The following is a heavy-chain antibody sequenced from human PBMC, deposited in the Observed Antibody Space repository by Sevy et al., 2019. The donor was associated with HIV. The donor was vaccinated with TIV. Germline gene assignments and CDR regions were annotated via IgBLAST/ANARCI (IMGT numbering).Heavy chain of an antibody. CDR3: AKDGGTELLTTLTQLLRYFDWLFYFDY. J-gene: IGHJ4*02. CDR1: GFTFSSYA. Sequence: GGSLRLSCAASGFTFSSYAMSWVRQAPGKGLEWVSAISGSGGSTYYADSVKGRFTISRDNSKNTLYLQMNSLRAEDTAVYYCAKDGGTELLTTLTQLLRYFDWLFYFDYWGQGTLVTVSS. V-gene: IGHV3-23*01. CDR2: ISGSGGST. D-gene: IGHD3-9*01.